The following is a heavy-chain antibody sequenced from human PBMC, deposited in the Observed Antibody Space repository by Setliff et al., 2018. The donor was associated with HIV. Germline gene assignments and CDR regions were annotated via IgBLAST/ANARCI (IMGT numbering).Heavy chain of an antibody. CDR3: AAFFVTPMTTQDF. CDR2: INHRGIA. D-gene: IGHD4-4*01. V-gene: IGHV4-34*01. J-gene: IGHJ4*02. Sequence: SETLSLTCAVYGGSFSGYYWTWIRQSPSGLEWIGEINHRGIANSSPSLRSRVSVSRDMSSNQFSLRLSSVTAADAAVYYCAAFFVTPMTTQDFWGQGTLVTVSS. CDR1: GGSFSGYY.